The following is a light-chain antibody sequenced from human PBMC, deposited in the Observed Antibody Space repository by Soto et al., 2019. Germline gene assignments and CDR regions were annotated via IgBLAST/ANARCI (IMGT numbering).Light chain of an antibody. CDR3: QQYGSSSWT. CDR1: QSVSSSY. J-gene: IGKJ1*01. CDR2: DAS. Sequence: EIVLTQSPATLSLSPGERLTLSCEPSQSVSSSYLAWYQQKPGLAPRLLIYDASSRATGIPDRFSGSGSGTDFTLTISRLEPEDFAVYYCQQYGSSSWTFGQGTKVDIK. V-gene: IGKV3D-20*01.